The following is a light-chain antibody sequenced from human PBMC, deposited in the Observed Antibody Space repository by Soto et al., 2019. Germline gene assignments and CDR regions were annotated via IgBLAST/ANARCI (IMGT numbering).Light chain of an antibody. J-gene: IGKJ4*01. CDR3: QQYGSSPLT. CDR1: QSVNSNS. CDR2: AAS. V-gene: IGKV3-20*01. Sequence: EIVLTQSPGTLSLSPGERATLSCGASQSVNSNSLAWYQQKPGQAPRLLFYAASNRATGVPDRFSGSGSGTDFTLTISRLEPADFAVYHCQQYGSSPLTFGGGTKVEIK.